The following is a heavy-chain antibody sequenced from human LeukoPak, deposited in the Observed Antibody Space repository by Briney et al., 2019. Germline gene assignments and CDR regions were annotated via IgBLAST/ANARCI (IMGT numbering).Heavy chain of an antibody. Sequence: PSETLSLTCTVSGYSISSGYYWGWIRQPPGKGLEWIGSIYHSGSTYYNPSLKSRVTISVDTSKNQFSLKLSSVTAADTAVYYCAREGPTSYYMDVWGKGTTVTVSS. J-gene: IGHJ6*03. CDR3: AREGPTSYYMDV. V-gene: IGHV4-38-2*02. CDR1: GYSISSGYY. CDR2: IYHSGST.